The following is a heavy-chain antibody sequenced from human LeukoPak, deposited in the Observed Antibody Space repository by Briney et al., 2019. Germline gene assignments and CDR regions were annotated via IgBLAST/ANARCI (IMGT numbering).Heavy chain of an antibody. CDR2: ISSSSSYI. CDR1: GFTFSSYS. J-gene: IGHJ3*02. V-gene: IGHV3-21*01. CDR3: ARGYSSRGALDI. D-gene: IGHD2-15*01. Sequence: GGSLRLSCAASGFTFSSYSMNWVRQAPGKGLEWVSSISSSSSYIYYADSVKGRFTISRDNAKNSLYLQTNSLRAEDTAVYYCARGYSSRGALDIWGQGTMVTVSS.